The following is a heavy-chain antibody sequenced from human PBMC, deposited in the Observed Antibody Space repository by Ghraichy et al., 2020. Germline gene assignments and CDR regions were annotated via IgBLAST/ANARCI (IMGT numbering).Heavy chain of an antibody. Sequence: SQTLSLTCAVYGGSFSGYYWSWIRQPPGKGLEWIGEINHSGSTNYNPPLKSRVTISVDTSKNQFSLKLSSVTAADTAVYYCARGSGYSSRHGMDVWGPGTTVTVSS. CDR3: ARGSGYSSRHGMDV. D-gene: IGHD6-13*01. J-gene: IGHJ6*02. CDR1: GGSFSGYY. CDR2: INHSGST. V-gene: IGHV4-34*01.